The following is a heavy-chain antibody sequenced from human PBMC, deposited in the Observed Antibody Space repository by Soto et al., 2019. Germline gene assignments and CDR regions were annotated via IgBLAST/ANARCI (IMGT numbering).Heavy chain of an antibody. CDR1: GYSISNGGYY. CDR2: IYYSGST. V-gene: IGHV4-31*03. Sequence: QVQLQESGPGLVKPSQTLSLTCTVSGYSISNGGYYWSWIRQRPGEVLEWLGYIYYSGSTYYNPSLKSRPSISVDTSKNQFSLKVNSVTAADTAVYYCARTTDAFDIWGQGTMVTVSS. D-gene: IGHD1-1*01. J-gene: IGHJ3*02. CDR3: ARTTDAFDI.